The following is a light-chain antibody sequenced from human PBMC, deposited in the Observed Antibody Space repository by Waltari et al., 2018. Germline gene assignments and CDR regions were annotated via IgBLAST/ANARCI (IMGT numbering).Light chain of an antibody. CDR1: QDIGNY. Sequence: DIQMTQSPSSLSACVGDRVAITCRASQDIGNYLACFQQKPGKAPNSLIYAASSLQGGVPSKFSGSGSGTDFTLTISSLQPEDFATYYCQQYSSNPLTFGGGTKVEIK. V-gene: IGKV1-16*02. CDR2: AAS. J-gene: IGKJ4*01. CDR3: QQYSSNPLT.